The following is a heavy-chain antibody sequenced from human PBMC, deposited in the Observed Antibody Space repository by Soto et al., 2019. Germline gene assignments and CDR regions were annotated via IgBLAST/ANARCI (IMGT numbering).Heavy chain of an antibody. J-gene: IGHJ6*02. V-gene: IGHV4-34*01. D-gene: IGHD1-26*01. Sequence: SETLSLTCAVYGGSFSGYYWSWIRQPPGKGLEWIGEINHSGSTNYNPSLKSRVTISVDTSKNQFSLKLSSVTAADTAVYYCAGRESYRYYYSGMDVWGQGTTVTVSS. CDR3: AGRESYRYYYSGMDV. CDR2: INHSGST. CDR1: GGSFSGYY.